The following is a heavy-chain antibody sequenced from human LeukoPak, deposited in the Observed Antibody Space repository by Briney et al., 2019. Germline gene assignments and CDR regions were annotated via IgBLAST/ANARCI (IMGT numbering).Heavy chain of an antibody. Sequence: SETLSLTCTVSGGSISSSSYYWGWIRQPPGKGLEWIGSIYYSGSTYYNPSLKSRVTKSVDTSKNQFSLKLNSVTAADTAVYSCARDSSYAFDIWGQGTMVTVSS. CDR2: IYYSGST. CDR3: ARDSSYAFDI. V-gene: IGHV4-39*07. J-gene: IGHJ3*02. CDR1: GGSISSSSYY.